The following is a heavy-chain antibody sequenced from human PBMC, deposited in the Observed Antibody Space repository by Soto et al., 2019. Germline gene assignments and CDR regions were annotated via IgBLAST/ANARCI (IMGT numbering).Heavy chain of an antibody. CDR2: ISSSSSTI. V-gene: IGHV3-48*01. CDR3: ARESILFSSNYFDN. Sequence: GGSLRLSCAASGFTFSSYSMNWVRQAPGKGLEWVSYISSSSSTIYYADSVKGRFTISRDNAKNSLYLQMNSLRAEDTAVYYCARESILFSSNYFDNWGQRALVTVSS. D-gene: IGHD2-21*01. J-gene: IGHJ4*02. CDR1: GFTFSSYS.